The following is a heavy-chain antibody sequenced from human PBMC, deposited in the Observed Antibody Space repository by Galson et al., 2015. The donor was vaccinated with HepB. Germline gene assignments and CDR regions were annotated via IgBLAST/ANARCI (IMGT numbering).Heavy chain of an antibody. Sequence: SLRLSCAASGFTFSSYAMHWVRQAPGKGLEWVAVISYDGSNKYYADSVKGRFTISRDNSKNTLYLQMNSLRAEDTAVYYCARAGGAGRDAFEIWGQGTMVTVSS. D-gene: IGHD2-21*01. J-gene: IGHJ3*02. V-gene: IGHV3-30*04. CDR3: ARAGGAGRDAFEI. CDR2: ISYDGSNK. CDR1: GFTFSSYA.